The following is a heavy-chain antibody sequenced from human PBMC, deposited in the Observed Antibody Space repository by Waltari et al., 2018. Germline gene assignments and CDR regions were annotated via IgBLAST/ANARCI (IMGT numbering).Heavy chain of an antibody. D-gene: IGHD2-8*01. J-gene: IGHJ3*02. CDR3: AREDMVDAFDI. CDR1: GGTVSSYA. V-gene: IGHV1-2*06. Sequence: QVQLVQSGAEVKKPGSSVNVSCKASGGTVSSYAISWVRQAPGQGLEWMGRINPNSGGTNYAQKFQGRVTMTRDTSISTAYMELSRLRSDDTAVYYCAREDMVDAFDIWGQGTMVTVSS. CDR2: INPNSGGT.